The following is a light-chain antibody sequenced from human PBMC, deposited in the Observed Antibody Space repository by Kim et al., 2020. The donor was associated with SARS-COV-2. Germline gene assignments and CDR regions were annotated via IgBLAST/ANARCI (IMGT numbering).Light chain of an antibody. J-gene: IGKJ2*03. V-gene: IGKV1-12*01. CDR3: QQANTIPYS. CDR2: AAS. Sequence: CASVRDRGTITWRASQDIGRLLVWYQQTPEKVPNLLIYAASSLQSGVPSRFSGSGSGTDFSLTLISLQPEDFKTYYSQQANTIPYSFGRGPKLEI. CDR1: QDIGRL.